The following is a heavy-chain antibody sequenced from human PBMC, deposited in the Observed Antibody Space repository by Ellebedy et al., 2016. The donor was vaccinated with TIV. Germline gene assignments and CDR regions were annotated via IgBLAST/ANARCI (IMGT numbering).Heavy chain of an antibody. Sequence: GGSLRLXXAVSGFTFSNYAMSWVRQVPGMGLEWVSAISVIGGRTYYADSVKGRFTISRDNSRNTLYLQMNSLRAEDTAVYYCAKDMFYYGSGSYPPSSWGQGALVTVSS. CDR2: ISVIGGRT. CDR1: GFTFSNYA. CDR3: AKDMFYYGSGSYPPSS. V-gene: IGHV3-23*01. D-gene: IGHD3-10*01. J-gene: IGHJ4*02.